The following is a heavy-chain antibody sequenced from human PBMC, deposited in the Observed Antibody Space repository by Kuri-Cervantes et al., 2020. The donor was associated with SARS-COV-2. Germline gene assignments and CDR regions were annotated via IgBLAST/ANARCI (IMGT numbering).Heavy chain of an antibody. CDR2: IATSGDT. J-gene: IGHJ2*01. Sequence: ETLSLTCAASGFTLSACDMHWVRQVTGKGLEWVSTIATSGDTYYLNSVKGRFTISRESARNSLYLRMNSLRAEDTAVYYCVREAPGSASGITSFDLWGRGTLVTVSS. CDR1: GFTLSACD. CDR3: VREAPGSASGITSFDL. D-gene: IGHD3-10*01. V-gene: IGHV3-13*01.